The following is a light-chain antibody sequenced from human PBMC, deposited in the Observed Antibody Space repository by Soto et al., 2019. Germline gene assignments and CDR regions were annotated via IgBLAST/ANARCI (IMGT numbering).Light chain of an antibody. V-gene: IGKV2-28*01. CDR3: VQALQTPYT. Sequence: DIVMTQSPLSLPVTPGEPASISCRSSQSLLYSNGYNYLDWYLQKPGQSPQLLIYLGSSRASGVPDRFSGSGSGTDFTLKISRVEAEDVGVYYCVQALQTPYTFGQGTKPEIK. CDR2: LGS. J-gene: IGKJ2*01. CDR1: QSLLYSNGYNY.